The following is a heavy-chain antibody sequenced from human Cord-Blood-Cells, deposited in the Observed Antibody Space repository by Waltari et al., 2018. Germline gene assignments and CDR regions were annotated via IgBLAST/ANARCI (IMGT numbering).Heavy chain of an antibody. J-gene: IGHJ3*02. CDR1: GGSFRGSY. Sequence: QVQLQQWGAGLLKPSETLSLPWAVYGGSFRGSYWTWNRQPPGKGLEWIGEINHSGSTNYNPSLKSRVTISVDTSKNQFSLKLSSVTAADTAVYYCARGVTVTRNAFDIWGQGTMVTVSS. CDR3: ARGVTVTRNAFDI. V-gene: IGHV4-34*01. CDR2: INHSGST. D-gene: IGHD4-4*01.